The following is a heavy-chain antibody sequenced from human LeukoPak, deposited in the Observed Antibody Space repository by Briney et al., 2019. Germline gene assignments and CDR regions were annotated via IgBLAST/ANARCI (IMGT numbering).Heavy chain of an antibody. CDR1: GYTFTGYY. Sequence: ASVKVSCKASGYTFTGYYMHWVRQAPGQGLEWMGWINPNSGGTNYAQKFQGRVTMTRDTSISTAYMKLSRLRSDDTAVYYCARDRIGCSSTSCYGGAGWDAFDIWGQGTMVTVSS. D-gene: IGHD2-2*01. CDR3: ARDRIGCSSTSCYGGAGWDAFDI. V-gene: IGHV1-2*02. J-gene: IGHJ3*02. CDR2: INPNSGGT.